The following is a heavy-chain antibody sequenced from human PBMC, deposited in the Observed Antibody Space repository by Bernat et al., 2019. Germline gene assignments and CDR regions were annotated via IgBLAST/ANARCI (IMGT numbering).Heavy chain of an antibody. V-gene: IGHV3-9*01. J-gene: IGHJ4*02. CDR2: ISWNSGSI. D-gene: IGHD6-13*01. CDR1: GFTFDDYA. CDR3: AKSPFRIAAGFDY. Sequence: VQLVESGGGVVQPGRSLRLSCVASGFTFDDYAMHWVRQAPGKGLEWVSGISWNSGSIGYADSVKGRFTISRDNAKNSLYLQMNSLRAEDTALYYCAKSPFRIAAGFDYWGQGTLVTVSS.